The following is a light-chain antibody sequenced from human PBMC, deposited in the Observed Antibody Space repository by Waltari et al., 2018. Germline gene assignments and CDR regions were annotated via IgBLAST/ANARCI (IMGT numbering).Light chain of an antibody. J-gene: IGLJ2*01. CDR1: SSDVGGYDY. CDR3: CSYAGSYTHVV. Sequence: QSALTQPRSVSGSPGQSVTISCTGTSSDVGGYDYVSWYQHPPGKAPKLMICDVTKRPSVVPDRFSCSNSCNPASLTISWLQAEDEAAYYCCSYAGSYTHVVFGGGTKLTVL. V-gene: IGLV2-11*01. CDR2: DVT.